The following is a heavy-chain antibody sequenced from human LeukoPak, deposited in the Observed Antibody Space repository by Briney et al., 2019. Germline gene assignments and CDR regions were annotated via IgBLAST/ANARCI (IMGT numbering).Heavy chain of an antibody. J-gene: IGHJ4*02. Sequence: PSETLSLTCTVSGGSISSYYWSWIRQPPGKGLEWIGYIYYSGSTNYNPSLKSRVTISGDTSKNQFSLKLSSVTAADTAVYYRARRIYSSGWTDHDYWGQGTLVTVSS. CDR2: IYYSGST. CDR1: GGSISSYY. V-gene: IGHV4-59*08. CDR3: ARRIYSSGWTDHDY. D-gene: IGHD6-19*01.